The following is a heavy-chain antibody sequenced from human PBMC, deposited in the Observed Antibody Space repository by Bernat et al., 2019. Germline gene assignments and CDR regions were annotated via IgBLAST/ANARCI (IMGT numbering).Heavy chain of an antibody. V-gene: IGHV3-23*01. J-gene: IGHJ4*02. CDR1: GFTFSSYA. CDR3: AKGEQQWLTTGYYFDY. D-gene: IGHD6-19*01. Sequence: EVQLLESGGGLVQPGGSLRLSCAASGFTFSSYAMSWVRQAPGKGLEWVSAISGSGGSTYYADSVKGRFTISRDNSKNTLYLQMNSLRAEDTAVYYCAKGEQQWLTTGYYFDYWGQGTLVTVSS. CDR2: ISGSGGST.